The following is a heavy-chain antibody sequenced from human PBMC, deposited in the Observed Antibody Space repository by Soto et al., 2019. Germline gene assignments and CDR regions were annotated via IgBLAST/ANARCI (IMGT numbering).Heavy chain of an antibody. Sequence: GSLRLSCAASGFNFSSYEMNWVRQAPGKGLEWVSYISSSGSTIYYADSVKGRFTISRDNAKNSLYLQMNSLRAEDTAVYYCARDRRNRLDAFDIWGQGTMVTVS. CDR1: GFNFSSYE. V-gene: IGHV3-48*03. CDR2: ISSSGSTI. J-gene: IGHJ3*02. CDR3: ARDRRNRLDAFDI.